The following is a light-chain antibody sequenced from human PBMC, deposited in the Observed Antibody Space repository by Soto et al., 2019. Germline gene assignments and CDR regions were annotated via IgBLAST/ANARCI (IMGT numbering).Light chain of an antibody. CDR2: TLS. CDR3: MQRIEFPFT. J-gene: IGKJ5*01. V-gene: IGKV2-40*01. Sequence: DIALTQTQLSLPVTPGETASVSCSSRQSLLDSDDVNTYLDWYLQKPGQSPQLLNNTLSYRASGAPDRFGGRWSGTDFTLKISMEAAEDVGVYYCMQRIEFPFTVGHGTGVVIK. CDR1: QSLLDSDDVNTY.